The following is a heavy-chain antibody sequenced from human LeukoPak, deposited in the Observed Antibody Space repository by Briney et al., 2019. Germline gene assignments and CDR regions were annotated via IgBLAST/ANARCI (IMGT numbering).Heavy chain of an antibody. CDR1: GYTFTGYY. CDR3: ARPSIAAPRGRVLDY. CDR2: INPNSGGT. V-gene: IGHV1-2*02. D-gene: IGHD6-13*01. J-gene: IGHJ4*02. Sequence: ASVKVSCKASGYTFTGYYMHWVRQAPGQGLEWMGWINPNSGGTNYAQKFQGRVTMTRDTSISTAYMELSRLRSDDTAVYYCARPSIAAPRGRVLDYWGQGTLVTVSS.